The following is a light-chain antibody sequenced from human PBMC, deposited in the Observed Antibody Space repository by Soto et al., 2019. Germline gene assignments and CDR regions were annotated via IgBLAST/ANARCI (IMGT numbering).Light chain of an antibody. J-gene: IGKJ2*01. CDR3: HQYNSFSPMYT. CDR1: QSIRGW. Sequence: DIQMTQSPSTLSASVGDRVTITCRASQSIRGWLAWYQQKPGKAPNLLIYDASRLKSGVPSRFSGRGSGTEFTLTITSLQPDDFATYYCHQYNSFSPMYTFGQGTKLEIK. CDR2: DAS. V-gene: IGKV1-5*01.